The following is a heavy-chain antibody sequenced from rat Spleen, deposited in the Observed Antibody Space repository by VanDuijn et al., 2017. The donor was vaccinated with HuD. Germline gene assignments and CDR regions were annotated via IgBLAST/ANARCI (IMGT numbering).Heavy chain of an antibody. CDR3: ARHNTYYGYYYFDY. D-gene: IGHD1-9*01. Sequence: EVQLVESGGGLEQPGGSLKLSCAASGFTFSNYGMHWIRQAPTKGLEWVASISPSGGSTYYRDSVKGRFTISRDNAKSTLYLQMNSLRSEDTATYFCARHNTYYGYYYFDYWGQGVMVTVSS. J-gene: IGHJ2*01. CDR1: GFTFSNYG. V-gene: IGHV5S23*01. CDR2: ISPSGGST.